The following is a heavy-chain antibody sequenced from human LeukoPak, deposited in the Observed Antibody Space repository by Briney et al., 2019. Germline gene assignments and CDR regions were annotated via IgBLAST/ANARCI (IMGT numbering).Heavy chain of an antibody. J-gene: IGHJ4*02. Sequence: GASVKVSCKASGYSFNSQGMNWVRQAPGQGLEWMGWINTNTGNPTYAQGFTGRFVFSLDTSVSTAYLQISSLKAEDTAVYYCARGKWTDRSETINPSLFWGQGTLVTVSS. CDR2: INTNTGNP. CDR3: ARGKWTDRSETINPSLF. D-gene: IGHD3/OR15-3a*01. V-gene: IGHV7-4-1*02. CDR1: GYSFNSQG.